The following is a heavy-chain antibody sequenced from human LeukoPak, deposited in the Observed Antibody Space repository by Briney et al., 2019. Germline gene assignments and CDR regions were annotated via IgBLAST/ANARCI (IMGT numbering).Heavy chain of an antibody. Sequence: PSETLSLTCTVSGGSISSGSYYWSWIRQPAGKGLEWIGRIYTSGSTNYNPSLKSRVTISVDTSKNQFSLKLSSVTAADTAVYYCARHPGLRDFWSGYYSEYDAFDIWGQGTMVTVSS. J-gene: IGHJ3*02. CDR1: GGSISSGSYY. CDR2: IYTSGST. CDR3: ARHPGLRDFWSGYYSEYDAFDI. V-gene: IGHV4-61*02. D-gene: IGHD3-3*01.